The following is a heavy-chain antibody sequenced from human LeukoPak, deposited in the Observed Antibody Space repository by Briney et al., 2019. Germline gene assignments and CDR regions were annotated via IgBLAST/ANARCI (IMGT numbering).Heavy chain of an antibody. CDR1: GFTFSSYA. V-gene: IGHV3-23*01. Sequence: GGSLRLSCAASGFTFSSYAMSCVRQAPGKGLEWVSAICGSGGSTYYADSVKGRFTISRDNSKNTLYLQMNSLRAEDTAVYYCAKDEGYCSGGSCYLGAFDIWGQGTMVTVSS. CDR2: ICGSGGST. D-gene: IGHD2-15*01. CDR3: AKDEGYCSGGSCYLGAFDI. J-gene: IGHJ3*02.